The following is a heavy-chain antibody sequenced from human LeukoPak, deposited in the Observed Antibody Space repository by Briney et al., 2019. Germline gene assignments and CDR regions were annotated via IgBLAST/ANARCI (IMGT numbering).Heavy chain of an antibody. CDR1: GYTFTGSY. D-gene: IGHD3-10*01. CDR2: INPDSGVT. J-gene: IGHJ4*02. CDR3: LVDGSGTYTGLDH. Sequence: ASVKVSCKASGYTFTGSYIHWVRQAPGQGLEWMGWINPDSGVTKYAQNFQGRVTLARDTSISTAYMELTRLRFDDTAVYYCLVDGSGTYTGLDHWGQGTLVAVSS. V-gene: IGHV1-2*02.